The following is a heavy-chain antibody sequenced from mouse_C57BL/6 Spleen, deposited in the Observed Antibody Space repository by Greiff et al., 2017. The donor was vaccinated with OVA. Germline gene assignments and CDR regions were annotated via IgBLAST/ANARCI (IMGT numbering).Heavy chain of an antibody. CDR1: GYTFTSYG. V-gene: IGHV1-81*01. CDR2: IYPRSGNT. J-gene: IGHJ1*03. CDR3: ARGVLGYFDV. Sequence: VKLMESGAELARPGASVKLSCKASGYTFTSYGISWVKQRTGQGLEWIGEIYPRSGNTYYNEKFKGKATLTADKSSSTAYMELRSLTSEDSAVYFCARGVLGYFDVWGTGTTVTVSS.